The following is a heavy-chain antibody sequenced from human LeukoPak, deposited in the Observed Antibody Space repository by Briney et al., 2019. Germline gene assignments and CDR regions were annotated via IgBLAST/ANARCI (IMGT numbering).Heavy chain of an antibody. CDR2: ISAYNGNT. D-gene: IGHD3-3*01. CDR3: ARVAPGYDFWSGYYIGTHYYYGMDV. CDR1: GYTFTSYG. J-gene: IGHJ6*02. Sequence: ASVKVSCKASGYTFTSYGISWVRQAPGQGLEWMGWISAYNGNTNYAQKLQGRVTMTTDTSTSTAYMELRSLRSDDTAVYYCARVAPGYDFWSGYYIGTHYYYGMDVWGQGTTVTVSS. V-gene: IGHV1-18*01.